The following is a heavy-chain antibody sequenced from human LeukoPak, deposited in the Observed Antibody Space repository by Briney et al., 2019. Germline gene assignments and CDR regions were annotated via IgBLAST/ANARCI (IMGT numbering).Heavy chain of an antibody. CDR3: ALHRGYHNGDVVGYFDL. CDR1: GIGFSSYA. CDR2: IRESGDST. J-gene: IGHJ2*01. Sequence: GGSLRLSCEVSGIGFSSYAMSWVRQAPGKGPEWVSVIRESGDSTAYAASVTGRFTISRDNSKKTLYLQMNSLRAEDTAVYYCALHRGYHNGDVVGYFDLWGRGSLVIVSS. V-gene: IGHV3-23*01. D-gene: IGHD6-13*01.